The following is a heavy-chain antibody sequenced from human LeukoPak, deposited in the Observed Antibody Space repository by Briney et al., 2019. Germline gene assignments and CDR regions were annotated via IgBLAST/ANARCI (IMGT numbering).Heavy chain of an antibody. CDR1: GFTFSSYW. CDR2: ISSSSSYI. V-gene: IGHV3-21*01. CDR3: AREVIGSSWYWYFDY. D-gene: IGHD6-13*01. J-gene: IGHJ4*02. Sequence: GGSLRLSCAASGFTFSSYWMSWVRQAPGKGLEWVSSISSSSSYIYYADSVKGRFTISRDNAKNSLYLQMNSLRAEDTAVYYCAREVIGSSWYWYFDYWGQGTLVTVSS.